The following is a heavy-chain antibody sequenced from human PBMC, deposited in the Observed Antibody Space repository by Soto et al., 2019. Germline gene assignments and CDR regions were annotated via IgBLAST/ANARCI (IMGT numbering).Heavy chain of an antibody. D-gene: IGHD3-3*01. CDR1: GFSLSTTGVG. CDR2: IYWDDDT. J-gene: IGHJ4*02. CDR3: AHRRVGRELDY. Sequence: QITLKESGPTLLKPTQTLTLTCTFSGFSLSTTGVGVGWIRQPPGKALEWLALIYWDDDTRYSSSLKSRLTITKVPSKNQVVLRMTIMDPVDTGTYFCAHRRVGRELDYWGQGTLVTVSS. V-gene: IGHV2-5*02.